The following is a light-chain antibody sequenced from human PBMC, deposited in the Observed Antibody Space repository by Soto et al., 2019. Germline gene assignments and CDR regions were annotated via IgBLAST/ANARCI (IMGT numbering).Light chain of an antibody. CDR3: SSYAGGNVL. Sequence: QSALTQPPSASGSPGQSVTISCTGTSSDVGGYNYVSWYQQHPGKVPKVIVYEVSKRPSGVPDRFSGSKSGNTVSLTVSGLQAEDEADYYCSSYAGGNVLFGGGTKLTVL. V-gene: IGLV2-8*01. CDR2: EVS. J-gene: IGLJ2*01. CDR1: SSDVGGYNY.